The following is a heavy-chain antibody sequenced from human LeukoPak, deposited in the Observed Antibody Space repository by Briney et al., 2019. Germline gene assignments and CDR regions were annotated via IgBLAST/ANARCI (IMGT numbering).Heavy chain of an antibody. J-gene: IGHJ4*02. CDR2: IYPGDSDN. V-gene: IGHV5-51*01. CDR1: GYRFTSYW. Sequence: RGESLKISCKGSGYRFTSYWIGWVRQMPGKGLEWMGIIYPGDSDNRYSPSFQGQVTISGDKSISTAYLQWSSLKASDTAMYYCARHDSGSFKGPFDYWGQGTLVTVSS. CDR3: ARHDSGSFKGPFDY. D-gene: IGHD1-26*01.